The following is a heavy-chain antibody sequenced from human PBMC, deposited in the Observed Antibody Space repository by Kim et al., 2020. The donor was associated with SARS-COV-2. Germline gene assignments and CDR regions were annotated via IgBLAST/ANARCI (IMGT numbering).Heavy chain of an antibody. CDR3: ARGRILPVVRADY. J-gene: IGHJ4*02. Sequence: YYPCHRCRVTISVDTSKNQFSLKLSSVTAADTAVYYCARGRILPVVRADYWGQGTLVTVSS. D-gene: IGHD2-15*01. V-gene: IGHV4-31*02.